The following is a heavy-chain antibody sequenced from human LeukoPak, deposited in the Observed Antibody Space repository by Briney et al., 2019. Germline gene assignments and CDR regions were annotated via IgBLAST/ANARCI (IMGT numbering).Heavy chain of an antibody. CDR1: GFTFSTYT. CDR2: ISSDGYNQ. J-gene: IGHJ6*02. CDR3: ARDSYGMDV. Sequence: GRSLRLSCEASGFTFSTYTLHWVRQAPGKGLDWVAVISSDGYNQYYADSVKGRFTISRDNFKDTLYLQMNTLRAEDTAVYYCARDSYGMDVWGQGNTVTVSS. V-gene: IGHV3-30-3*01.